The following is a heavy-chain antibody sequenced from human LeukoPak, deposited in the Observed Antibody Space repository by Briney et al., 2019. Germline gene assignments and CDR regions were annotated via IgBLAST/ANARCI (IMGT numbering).Heavy chain of an antibody. V-gene: IGHV1-69*13. CDR2: IIPIFGTA. CDR1: GGTFSSYA. CDR3: ASTYGSGSYADQGAFDI. J-gene: IGHJ3*02. D-gene: IGHD3-10*01. Sequence: SVKVSCKASGGTFSSYAISWVRQAPGQGLEWMGGIIPIFGTANYAQKFQGRVTITADESTSTAYMELSSLRSEDTAVYYCASTYGSGSYADQGAFDIWGQGTMVTVSS.